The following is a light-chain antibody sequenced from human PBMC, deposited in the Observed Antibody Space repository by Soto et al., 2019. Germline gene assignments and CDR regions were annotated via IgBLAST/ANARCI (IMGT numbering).Light chain of an antibody. J-gene: IGLJ1*01. CDR2: SNH. CDR1: SSNIGSNT. CDR3: AACDDSPNGYV. V-gene: IGLV1-44*01. Sequence: QSVLAQSPSASGTTEQRVTISCSGSSSNIGSNTVNWYQQLPGTAPKLLIYSNHHRPSGVPDRFSGSKSGTSASLAISGLQSEDEADYYCAACDDSPNGYVFGTGTKVTVL.